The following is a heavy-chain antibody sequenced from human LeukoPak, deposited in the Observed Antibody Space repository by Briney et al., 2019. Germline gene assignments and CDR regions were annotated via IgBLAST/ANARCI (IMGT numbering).Heavy chain of an antibody. J-gene: IGHJ5*02. CDR3: ARDPPPNCSGGSCHNWFDP. V-gene: IGHV4-4*07. Sequence: SETLSLTCTVSGGSISSYYWSWIRQPAGKGLEWIGRIYTSGSTNYNPSLKSRVTMSVDTSKNQFSLKLSSVTAADTAVYYCARDPPPNCSGGSCHNWFDPWGQGTLVTVSS. D-gene: IGHD2-15*01. CDR1: GGSISSYY. CDR2: IYTSGST.